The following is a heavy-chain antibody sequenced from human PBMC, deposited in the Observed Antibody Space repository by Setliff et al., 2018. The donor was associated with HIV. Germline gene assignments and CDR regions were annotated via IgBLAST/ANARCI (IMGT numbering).Heavy chain of an antibody. V-gene: IGHV4-59*12. D-gene: IGHD6-13*01. CDR1: GGSISTYF. CDR2: IYYTGST. J-gene: IGHJ1*01. CDR3: AREDSSSWYSSLSF. Sequence: SETLSLTCTVSGGSISTYFWSWVRQTPGKGLEWIGYIYYTGSTSYNPSLKSRVPISVDTSKNQFSLKLSSVTAADTAIYYCAREDSSSWYSSLSFWGQGTLVTVSS.